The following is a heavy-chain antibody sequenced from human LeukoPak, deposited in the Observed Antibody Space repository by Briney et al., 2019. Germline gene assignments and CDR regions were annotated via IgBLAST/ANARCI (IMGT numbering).Heavy chain of an antibody. CDR3: ARGEGYCSSTSCPTSHFDY. Sequence: SQTLSLTCTVSGGSISSGSYYWSWIRQPAGKGLEWIGRIYTSGSTNYNPSLKSRVTISVDTSKNQFSLKLSSVTAADTAVYYCARGEGYCSSTSCPTSHFDYWGQGTLVTVSS. CDR1: GGSISSGSYY. D-gene: IGHD2-2*01. V-gene: IGHV4-61*02. CDR2: IYTSGST. J-gene: IGHJ4*02.